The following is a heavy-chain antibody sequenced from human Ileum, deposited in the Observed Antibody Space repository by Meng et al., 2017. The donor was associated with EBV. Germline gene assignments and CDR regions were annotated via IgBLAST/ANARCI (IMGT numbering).Heavy chain of an antibody. Sequence: QLQLQEPGPGLVKPSETLSLTCTVSGGSISSSSYYWGWIRQPPGKGLEWIGSIYYSGSTYYNPSLKSRVTISVDTSKNQFSLKLSSVTAADTAVYYCARSIVVVPAAIYYWGQGTLVTVSS. D-gene: IGHD2-2*01. J-gene: IGHJ4*02. CDR2: IYYSGST. CDR1: GGSISSSSYY. V-gene: IGHV4-39*01. CDR3: ARSIVVVPAAIYY.